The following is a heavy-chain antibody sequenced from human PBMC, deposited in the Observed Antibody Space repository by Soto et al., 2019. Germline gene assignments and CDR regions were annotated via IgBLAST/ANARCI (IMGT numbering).Heavy chain of an antibody. V-gene: IGHV3-9*01. D-gene: IGHD2-15*01. CDR3: ARDHAVVVAATLYYYYGMDV. CDR2: ISWNSGSI. J-gene: IGHJ6*02. Sequence: GGSLRLSCAASGFTFDDYAMHWVRQAPGKGLEWVSGISWNSGSIGYADSVKGRFTISRDNAKNSLYLQMNSLRAEDTAVYYCARDHAVVVAATLYYYYGMDVWGQGTTVTVSS. CDR1: GFTFDDYA.